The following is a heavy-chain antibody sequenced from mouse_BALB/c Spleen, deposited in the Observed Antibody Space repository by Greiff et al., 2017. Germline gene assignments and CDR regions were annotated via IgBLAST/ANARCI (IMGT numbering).Heavy chain of an antibody. J-gene: IGHJ4*01. CDR1: GFTFSSYT. CDR3: TRVGGDYAMDY. CDR2: ISSGGSYT. V-gene: IGHV5-6-4*01. Sequence: EVQVVESGGGLVKPGGSLKLSCAASGFTFSSYTMSWVRQTPEKRLEWVATISSGGSYTYYPDSVKGRFTISRDNAKNTLYLQMSSLKSEDTAMYYCTRVGGDYAMDYWGQGTSVTVSS.